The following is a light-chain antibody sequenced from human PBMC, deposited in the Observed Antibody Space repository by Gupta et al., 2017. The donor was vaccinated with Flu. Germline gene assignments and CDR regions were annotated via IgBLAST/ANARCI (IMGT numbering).Light chain of an antibody. J-gene: IGKJ5*01. V-gene: IGKV3-20*01. CDR2: GAS. CDR3: KQYGTSPWIS. Sequence: DIVLMQTPGILSLSSWESATLSCRTIQYFSTRFLAWYQQHPGQAPRLLIYGASSRATGIPERFSGSGSGTDFTLTISRLEPEDFAVYYCKQYGTSPWISFGQGTRLEIK. CDR1: QYFSTRF.